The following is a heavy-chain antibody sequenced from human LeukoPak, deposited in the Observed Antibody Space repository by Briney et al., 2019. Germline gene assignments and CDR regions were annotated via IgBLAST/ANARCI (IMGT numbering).Heavy chain of an antibody. CDR1: GGSLSSYY. V-gene: IGHV4-59*08. D-gene: IGHD2-2*01. Sequence: SETLSLTCTVSGGSLSSYYWSWIRQPPGKGLEWIGYIYYSGSTNYNPSLKSRVTISVDTSKNQFSLKLSSVTAADTAVYYCARHHLIVPAPFDYWGQGTLATVSS. J-gene: IGHJ4*02. CDR2: IYYSGST. CDR3: ARHHLIVPAPFDY.